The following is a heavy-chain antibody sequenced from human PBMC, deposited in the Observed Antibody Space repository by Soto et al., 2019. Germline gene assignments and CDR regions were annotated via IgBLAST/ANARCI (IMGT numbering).Heavy chain of an antibody. Sequence: SETLSLTCAVYGGSFSGHSWTWIRQSPGKGLEWIGDINHSGRVNYSPPLKSRVTISLDTSKNQFSLTLSAVTAADTAMYYCSTRAYDTNGYYRFDPWGQGTLVTVSS. CDR2: INHSGRV. D-gene: IGHD3-22*01. V-gene: IGHV4-34*01. J-gene: IGHJ5*01. CDR1: GGSFSGHS. CDR3: STRAYDTNGYYRFDP.